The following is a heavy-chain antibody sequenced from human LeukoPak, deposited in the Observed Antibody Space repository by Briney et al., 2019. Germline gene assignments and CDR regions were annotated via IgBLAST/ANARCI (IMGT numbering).Heavy chain of an antibody. CDR2: IIPIFGTA. V-gene: IGHV1-69*13. CDR1: GGTFSSYA. Sequence: SVKVSCKASGGTFSSYAISWVRQAPGQGLEWMGGIIPIFGTANYAQKFQGRVTITADESTSTAYVELSSLRSEDTAVYYCARDTPDAFDIWGQGTMVTVSS. CDR3: ARDTPDAFDI. J-gene: IGHJ3*02.